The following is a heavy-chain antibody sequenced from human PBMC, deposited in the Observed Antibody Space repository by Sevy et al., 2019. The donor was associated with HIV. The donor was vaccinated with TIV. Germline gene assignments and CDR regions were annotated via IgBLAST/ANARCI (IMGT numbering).Heavy chain of an antibody. CDR1: GVTFDAFW. V-gene: IGHV3-7*01. Sequence: GESLKISCAASGVTFDAFWMQWVRQAPGKGLEWVANIRPDGNEIYYAESVRGRFTISRDNSKESLYLQMSNLRVEDTATYFCARRYFDLWGQGALVTVSS. J-gene: IGHJ4*02. CDR3: ARRYFDL. CDR2: IRPDGNEI.